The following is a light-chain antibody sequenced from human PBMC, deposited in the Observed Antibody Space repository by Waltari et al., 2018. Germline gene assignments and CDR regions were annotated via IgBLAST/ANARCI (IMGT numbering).Light chain of an antibody. CDR1: PSVGTW. CDR2: MAS. J-gene: IGKJ2*01. CDR3: QQYSSFST. V-gene: IGKV1-5*03. Sequence: PMTQSPSPLSASVGASVTLSCRASPSVGTWLAWYQQKPGKAPKLLIYMASSLDSGVPSRFSGSGAGTDFTLTISSLQPDDFATYSCQQYSSFSTFGQGTKV.